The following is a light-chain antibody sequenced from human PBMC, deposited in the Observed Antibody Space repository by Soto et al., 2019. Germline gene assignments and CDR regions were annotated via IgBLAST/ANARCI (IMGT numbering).Light chain of an antibody. CDR3: GTWDTSLSVV. Sequence: QSVLTQPPSVSAAPGQTVTISCSGSSSNIGNNYVSWYQQLPGTAPKLLIYDNNKRPSGIPDRFSASKSGTSATLGITGLQTGDEADYYCGTWDTSLSVVFGGGTKVTVL. CDR1: SSNIGNNY. CDR2: DNN. V-gene: IGLV1-51*01. J-gene: IGLJ2*01.